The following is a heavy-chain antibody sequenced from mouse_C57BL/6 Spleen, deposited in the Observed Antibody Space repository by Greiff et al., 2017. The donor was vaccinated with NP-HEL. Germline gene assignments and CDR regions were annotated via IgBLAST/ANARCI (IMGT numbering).Heavy chain of an antibody. J-gene: IGHJ2*01. CDR3: ARYRSNYYCDY. D-gene: IGHD2-5*01. CDR2: INPSNGGT. CDR1: GYTFTSYW. Sequence: VKLQQSGTELVKPGASVKLSCKASGYTFTSYWMHWVKQRPGQGLEWIGNINPSNGGTNYNEKFKSKATLTVDQSSSTAYMQLSSLTSEDSAVYYCARYRSNYYCDYWGQGTTLTVSS. V-gene: IGHV1-53*01.